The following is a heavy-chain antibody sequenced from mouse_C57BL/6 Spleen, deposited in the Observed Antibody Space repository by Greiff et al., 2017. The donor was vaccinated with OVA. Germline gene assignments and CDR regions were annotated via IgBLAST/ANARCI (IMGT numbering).Heavy chain of an antibody. CDR1: GFPFSSYA. D-gene: IGHD2-4*01. J-gene: IGHJ4*01. V-gene: IGHV5-9-1*02. CDR2: ISSGGDYI. Sequence: DVMLVESGEGLVKPGGSLKLSCAASGFPFSSYAMSWVRQTPEKRLEWVAYISSGGDYIYYADTVKGRFTISRDNARNTLYLQMSSLKSEDTAMYYCARAPIYYDYDVAMDYWGQGTSVTVSS. CDR3: ARAPIYYDYDVAMDY.